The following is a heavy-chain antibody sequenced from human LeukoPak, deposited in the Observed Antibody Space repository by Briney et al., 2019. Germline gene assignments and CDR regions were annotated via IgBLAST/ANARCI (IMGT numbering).Heavy chain of an antibody. CDR2: ISSSSSYI. J-gene: IGHJ4*02. V-gene: IGHV3-21*01. CDR1: GFTFSSNS. Sequence: GGTLRCSCAASGFTFSSNSLNWVRQAPGKGLKWVSSISSSSSYIYYADSVKGRFTISRDKAKNSLYLQMNSLRAEDTAVYYCARDPNGGSYFDYWGQGTLVTVSS. CDR3: ARDPNGGSYFDY. D-gene: IGHD7-27*01.